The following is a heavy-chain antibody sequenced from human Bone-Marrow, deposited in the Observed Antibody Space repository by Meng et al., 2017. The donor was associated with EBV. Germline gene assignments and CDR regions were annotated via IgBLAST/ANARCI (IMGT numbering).Heavy chain of an antibody. CDR3: ARVSREELRGCFDY. Sequence: QVQLVESGGGVVQSGRALRLSCSASGFTFSSYGMHWVRQAPGKGLEWVAVIWYDGSNKYYADSVKGRFTISRDNSKNTLYLQMNSLRAEDTAVYYCARVSREELRGCFDYWGQGTLGTVSS. D-gene: IGHD1-26*01. CDR2: IWYDGSNK. J-gene: IGHJ4*02. V-gene: IGHV3-33*01. CDR1: GFTFSSYG.